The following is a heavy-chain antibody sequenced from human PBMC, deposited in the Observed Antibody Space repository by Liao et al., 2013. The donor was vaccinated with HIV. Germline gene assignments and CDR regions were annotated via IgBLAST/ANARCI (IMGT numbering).Heavy chain of an antibody. V-gene: IGHV4-4*07. CDR2: MYSDGSA. D-gene: IGHD2-21*02. J-gene: IGHJ4*02. Sequence: QVQLQESGPGLVRPSETLSLTCTVSGGSISRYYWSWIRQPAGKGLEWIGRMYSDGSANYNPSLKSRVIMSLDTSTNQFSLTLNSVTAADTAVYYCARGRLTSFDSWGQGILVTVSS. CDR3: ARGRLTSFDS. CDR1: GGSISRYY.